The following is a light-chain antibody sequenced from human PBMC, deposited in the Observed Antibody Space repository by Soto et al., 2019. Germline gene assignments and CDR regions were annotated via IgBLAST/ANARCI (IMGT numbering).Light chain of an antibody. J-gene: IGKJ5*01. CDR1: QSVSSN. CDR2: DAS. CDR3: QQYNNWLIT. V-gene: IGKV3-15*01. Sequence: LELTQSPATLSVSPVERATLSFTASQSVSSNLAWYQQKPGQAPRLLIYDASTRAPGIPARFSGSGSGTEFTLTISSLQSEDFAVYYCQQYNNWLITFGQGTRLEIK.